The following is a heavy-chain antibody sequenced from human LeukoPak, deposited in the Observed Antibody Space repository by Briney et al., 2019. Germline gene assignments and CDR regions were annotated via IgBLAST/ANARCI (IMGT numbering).Heavy chain of an antibody. CDR3: ARELEIAVSGTLGY. Sequence: PGRSLRLSCAASGFTFSSYAMHWVRQAPGKGLEWVAVIWYDGSNKCYADSVKGRFTISRDHSKNTLYLQMKSLRAEDTAVYYCARELEIAVSGTLGYWGQGTLVTVSS. CDR2: IWYDGSNK. CDR1: GFTFSSYA. J-gene: IGHJ4*02. D-gene: IGHD6-19*01. V-gene: IGHV3-33*01.